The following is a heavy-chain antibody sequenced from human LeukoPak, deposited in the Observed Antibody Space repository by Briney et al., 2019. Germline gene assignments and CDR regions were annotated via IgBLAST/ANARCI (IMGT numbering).Heavy chain of an antibody. Sequence: GGTLRLSCAVSGFTLRNNGLGGRRQAAGEGVERVTGNNTGGNTYYAETLRGRVTISRDMSKNKGYLQLNGLQSEDTAVYYCAETSSGEWHSDLDHWGQGTLVTVSS. J-gene: IGHJ4*02. D-gene: IGHD3-3*01. CDR3: AETSSGEWHSDLDH. CDR2: NNTGGNT. V-gene: IGHV3-23*01. CDR1: GFTLRNNG.